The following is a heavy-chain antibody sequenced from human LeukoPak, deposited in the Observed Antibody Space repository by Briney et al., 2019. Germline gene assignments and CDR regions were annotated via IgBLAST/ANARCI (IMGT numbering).Heavy chain of an antibody. CDR3: ARDGRAPLSLDV. Sequence: SSETLSLICTVSGGSISSYYWSWIRQPPGKGLEWIGYIYYSGSTNYNPSLKSRVTISVDTSKNQFSLKLSSVTAADTAVYYCARDGRAPLSLDVWGQGTTVTVSS. CDR2: IYYSGST. V-gene: IGHV4-59*01. J-gene: IGHJ6*02. CDR1: GGSISSYY. D-gene: IGHD1-1*01.